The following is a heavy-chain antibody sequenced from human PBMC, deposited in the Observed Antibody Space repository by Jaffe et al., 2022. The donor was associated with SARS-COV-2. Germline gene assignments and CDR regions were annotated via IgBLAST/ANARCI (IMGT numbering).Heavy chain of an antibody. CDR2: ISSNGGST. J-gene: IGHJ4*02. CDR1: GFTFSSYA. CDR3: ARVGGYAFFDY. Sequence: EVQLVESGGGLVQPGGSLRLSCAASGFTFSSYAMHWVRQAPGKGLEYVSAISSNGGSTYYANSVKGRFTISRDNSKNTLYLQMGSLRAEDMAVYYCARVGGYAFFDYWGQGTLVTVSS. V-gene: IGHV3-64*01. D-gene: IGHD5-12*01.